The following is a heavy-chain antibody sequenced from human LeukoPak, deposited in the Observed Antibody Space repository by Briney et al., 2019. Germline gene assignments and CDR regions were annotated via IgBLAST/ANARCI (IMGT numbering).Heavy chain of an antibody. V-gene: IGHV3-66*02. D-gene: IGHD2-8*01. CDR1: GFTVSSNY. CDR3: ARDTNGDVGGFDY. Sequence: GGSLRLSCAASGFTVSSNYMNWVRQAPGKGLEWVSVIYSGGSTYYADSVKGRFTIFRDNSKNTLYLQMNSLRAEDTAMYYCARDTNGDVGGFDYWGQGTLVTVSS. J-gene: IGHJ4*02. CDR2: IYSGGST.